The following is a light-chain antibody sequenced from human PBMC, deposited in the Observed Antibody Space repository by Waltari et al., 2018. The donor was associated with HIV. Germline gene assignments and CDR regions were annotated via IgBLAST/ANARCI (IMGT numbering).Light chain of an antibody. V-gene: IGLV3-21*02. CDR3: QVWDSSSDHPYV. CDR2: DDS. Sequence: SYVLTQPPSVSVAPGQTARITCGGNNIGSKSVHWYQPKPRQAPVLVVYDDSDRPSGIPERFSGSNSGNTATLTISRVEAGDEADYYCQVWDSSSDHPYVFGTGTKVTVL. CDR1: NIGSKS. J-gene: IGLJ1*01.